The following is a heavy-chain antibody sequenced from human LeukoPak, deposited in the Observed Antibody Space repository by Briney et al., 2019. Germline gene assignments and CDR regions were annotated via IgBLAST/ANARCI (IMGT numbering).Heavy chain of an antibody. V-gene: IGHV4-59*01. Sequence: SETLSLTCTVSGGSISSYYWSWIRQPPGKALEWIGYIYYSGSTNYNPSLKSRVTISVDTSKNQFSLKLSSVTAADTAVYYCARTRFGSDAFDIWGQGTMVTVSS. CDR2: IYYSGST. CDR1: GGSISSYY. D-gene: IGHD3-10*01. J-gene: IGHJ3*02. CDR3: ARTRFGSDAFDI.